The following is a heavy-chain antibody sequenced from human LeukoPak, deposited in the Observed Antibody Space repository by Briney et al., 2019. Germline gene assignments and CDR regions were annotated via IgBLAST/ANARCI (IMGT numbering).Heavy chain of an antibody. CDR3: ARRVGTAMAVIDY. J-gene: IGHJ4*02. Sequence: GGSLRPSWAAAGLTFSSYSMNWVRQAPGKGLEWVSFISIISSNTYYADSVKGRSTISRDNAKNSLYLPTNSLRAEATAVYYCARRVGTAMAVIDYWGQGTLVTVSS. D-gene: IGHD5-18*01. CDR1: GLTFSSYS. V-gene: IGHV3-21*01. CDR2: ISIISSNT.